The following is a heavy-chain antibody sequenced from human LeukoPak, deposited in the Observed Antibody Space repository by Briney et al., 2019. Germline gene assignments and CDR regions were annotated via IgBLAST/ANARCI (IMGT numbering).Heavy chain of an antibody. Sequence: SVKVSCKASGGTFSSYTISWVRQAPGQGLEWMGRIIPILGIANYAQKFQGRVTITADKSTSTAYMELSSLRSEDTAVYYCARDAYCSGGSCYGNNWFDPWGQGTLVTVSS. CDR3: ARDAYCSGGSCYGNNWFDP. CDR2: IIPILGIA. V-gene: IGHV1-69*04. CDR1: GGTFSSYT. D-gene: IGHD2-15*01. J-gene: IGHJ5*02.